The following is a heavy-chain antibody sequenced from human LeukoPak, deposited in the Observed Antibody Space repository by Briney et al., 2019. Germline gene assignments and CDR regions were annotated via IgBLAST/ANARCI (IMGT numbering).Heavy chain of an antibody. D-gene: IGHD6-19*01. Sequence: GGSLRLSCAAYGFTFDDYAMHWVRQAPGKGLEWVSGISWNSGSIGYADSVKGRFTISRDNAKNSLYLQMNSLRAEDTALYYCAKDKVAVAGPIDYWGQGTLVTVSS. CDR2: ISWNSGSI. CDR3: AKDKVAVAGPIDY. CDR1: GFTFDDYA. V-gene: IGHV3-9*01. J-gene: IGHJ4*02.